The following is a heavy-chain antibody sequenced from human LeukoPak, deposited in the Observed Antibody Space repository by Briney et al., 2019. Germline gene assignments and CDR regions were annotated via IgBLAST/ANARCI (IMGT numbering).Heavy chain of an antibody. J-gene: IGHJ6*03. Sequence: GGSLRLSCAASGFTVSSNYMSWVRQAPGKGLEWVSVIYSGGSTYYADSVKGRFTISRDNSKNTLYLQMNSLRAEDTAVYYCARDALEKKMTDYYYYYYMDVWGKGTTVTVSS. CDR1: GFTVSSNY. V-gene: IGHV3-66*01. CDR3: ARDALEKKMTDYYYYYYMDV. CDR2: IYSGGST.